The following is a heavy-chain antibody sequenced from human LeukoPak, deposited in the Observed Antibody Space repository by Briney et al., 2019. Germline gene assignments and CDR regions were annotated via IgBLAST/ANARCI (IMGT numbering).Heavy chain of an antibody. Sequence: GRSLRLSCAASGFTFSSYGMHWVRQAPGKGLEWVAGMSYDGTKTHYAESVKGRFTISRDNSKNTLYLQMNSLRAEDTAVYYCANGRRGGTATIAEFDYWGQGTLVTVSS. CDR1: GFTFSSYG. CDR3: ANGRRGGTATIAEFDY. CDR2: MSYDGTKT. J-gene: IGHJ4*02. D-gene: IGHD5-24*01. V-gene: IGHV3-30*18.